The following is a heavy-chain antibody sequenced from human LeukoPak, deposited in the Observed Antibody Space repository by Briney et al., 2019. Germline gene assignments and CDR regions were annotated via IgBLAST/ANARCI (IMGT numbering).Heavy chain of an antibody. J-gene: IGHJ3*02. D-gene: IGHD3-22*01. V-gene: IGHV4-4*07. CDR1: GGSISSYY. CDR3: ARDLARAYYDSSGVRDAFDI. Sequence: SETLSLTCTVSGGSISSYYWGWIRQPAGKGLEWIGRIYTIGSTNYNPSLKSRVTMSVDTSKNQFSLKLSSVTAADTAVYYCARDLARAYYDSSGVRDAFDIWGQGTMVTVSS. CDR2: IYTIGST.